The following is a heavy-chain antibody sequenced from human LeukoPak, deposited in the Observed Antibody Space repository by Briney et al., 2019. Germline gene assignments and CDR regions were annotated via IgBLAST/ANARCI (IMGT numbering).Heavy chain of an antibody. CDR3: ARVSVVAGTWYFDL. V-gene: IGHV3-23*01. Sequence: AGGSLRLSCAASGFTFSSYAMSWVRQAPGKGLEWVSAISGSGGSTYYADSVKGRFTISRDNSKNTLYLQMNSLRAEDTAAYYCARVSVVAGTWYFDLWGRGTLVTVSS. CDR1: GFTFSSYA. J-gene: IGHJ2*01. CDR2: ISGSGGST. D-gene: IGHD6-19*01.